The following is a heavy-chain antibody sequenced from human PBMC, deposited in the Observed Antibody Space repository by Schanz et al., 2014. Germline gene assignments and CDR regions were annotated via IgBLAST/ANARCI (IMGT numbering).Heavy chain of an antibody. CDR3: AKGQLLSYYFDY. J-gene: IGHJ4*02. CDR2: IWYDGNNK. V-gene: IGHV3-33*06. CDR1: GFTFSSYG. Sequence: QVQLVESGGGVVQPGRSLRLSCAASGFTFSSYGMHWVRQAPGKGLEWVAVIWYDGNNKFYADSVKGRFIISRDNSKNTLDLQMNSLRDEDTAVYYCAKGQLLSYYFDYWGQGTLVTVSS. D-gene: IGHD2-21*01.